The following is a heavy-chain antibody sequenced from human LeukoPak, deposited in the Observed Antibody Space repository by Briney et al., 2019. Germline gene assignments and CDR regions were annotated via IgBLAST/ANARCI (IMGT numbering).Heavy chain of an antibody. Sequence: SETLSLTCAVSGGSISSGGYSWSWIRQPPGKGLEWIGYIYHSGSTYYNPSLKSRVTTSVDRSKNQFSLKLSSVTAADTAVYYCARDSSSPGWFDPWGQGTLVTVSS. J-gene: IGHJ5*02. CDR3: ARDSSSPGWFDP. CDR2: IYHSGST. V-gene: IGHV4-30-2*01. CDR1: GGSISSGGYS. D-gene: IGHD6-6*01.